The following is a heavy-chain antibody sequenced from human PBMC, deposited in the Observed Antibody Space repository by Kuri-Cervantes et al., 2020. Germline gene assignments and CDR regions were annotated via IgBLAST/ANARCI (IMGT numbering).Heavy chain of an antibody. V-gene: IGHV3-48*01. CDR1: GFTFSSYN. CDR3: ARGPVYDSSGYSTY. Sequence: GESLKISCAASGFTFSSYNTNWVRRAPGEGLEWVSYISSSGSTIYYADSVKGRFTISRDNGKNSLYLQMNSLRAEDTAVYYCARGPVYDSSGYSTYWGQGTLVTVSS. D-gene: IGHD3-22*01. CDR2: ISSSGSTI. J-gene: IGHJ4*02.